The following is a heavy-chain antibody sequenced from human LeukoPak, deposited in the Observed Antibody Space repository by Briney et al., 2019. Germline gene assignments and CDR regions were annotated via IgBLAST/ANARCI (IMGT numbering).Heavy chain of an antibody. V-gene: IGHV3-9*01. J-gene: IGHJ6*02. CDR3: AKDISNKGGSDLDYYGMDV. CDR1: GFTFDDYA. D-gene: IGHD5-12*01. Sequence: GGSLRLSCAASGFTFDDYAMHWVRQAPGKGLEWVSGISWNSGSIGYADSVKGRFTISRDNAKNSLYLQMNSLRAEDTALYYCAKDISNKGGSDLDYYGMDVWGQGTTVTVSS. CDR2: ISWNSGSI.